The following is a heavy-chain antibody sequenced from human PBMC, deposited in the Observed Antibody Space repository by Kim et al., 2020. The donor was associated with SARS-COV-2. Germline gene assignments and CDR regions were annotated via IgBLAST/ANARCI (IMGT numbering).Heavy chain of an antibody. CDR3: ARNHAMDV. CDR2: STTI. J-gene: IGHJ6*02. Sequence: STTIYYADSVKSRLTISRDNAKNSLYLQMNSLRAEDTAVYYCARNHAMDVWGQGTTVTVSS. V-gene: IGHV3-48*04.